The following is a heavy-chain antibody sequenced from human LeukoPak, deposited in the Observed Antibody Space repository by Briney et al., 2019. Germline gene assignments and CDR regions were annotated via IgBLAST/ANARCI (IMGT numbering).Heavy chain of an antibody. CDR2: IKQDGSEK. J-gene: IGHJ6*02. Sequence: GGSLRLSCAASGFTFSSYWMSWVRQAPGKGLEWVANIKQDGSEKYYVDSVKGRFTISRDNAKNSLYLQMNSLRAKDTAVYYCARDEMLAAAGTIGMDVWGQGTTVTVSS. CDR3: ARDEMLAAAGTIGMDV. V-gene: IGHV3-7*01. CDR1: GFTFSSYW. D-gene: IGHD6-13*01.